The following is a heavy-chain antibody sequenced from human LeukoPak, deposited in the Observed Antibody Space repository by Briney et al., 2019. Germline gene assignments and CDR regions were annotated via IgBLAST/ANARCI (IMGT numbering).Heavy chain of an antibody. D-gene: IGHD2-15*01. J-gene: IGHJ5*02. CDR3: ARDRIDWFDP. Sequence: SETLSLTCTVSGDSISSGDYYWSWIRQPAGKGLEWIGRISSSGSTNYNPSLKSRVTISVDTSKNQFSLKLSSVTAADTAVYYCARDRIDWFDPWGQGTLVTVSS. V-gene: IGHV4-61*02. CDR1: GDSISSGDYY. CDR2: ISSSGST.